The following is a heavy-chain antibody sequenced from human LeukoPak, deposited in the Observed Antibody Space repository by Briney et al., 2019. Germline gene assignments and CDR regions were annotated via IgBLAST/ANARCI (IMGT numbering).Heavy chain of an antibody. D-gene: IGHD5-12*01. V-gene: IGHV4-31*03. Sequence: SETLSLTCTVSGGSISSGGYYWRWLRQHPGTGLEWIGYIYYSGSTYYNPSLKSRVTISVDTSKNQFSLKLSSVTAADTAVYYCARAGSGYEYYFDYWGQGTLVTVSS. CDR1: GGSISSGGYY. CDR2: IYYSGST. CDR3: ARAGSGYEYYFDY. J-gene: IGHJ4*02.